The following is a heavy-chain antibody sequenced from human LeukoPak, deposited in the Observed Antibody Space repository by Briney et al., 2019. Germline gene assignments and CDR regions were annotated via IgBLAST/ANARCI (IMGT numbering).Heavy chain of an antibody. V-gene: IGHV4-39*07. CDR3: ARDGVGVVVPAAIYAFDI. J-gene: IGHJ3*02. D-gene: IGHD2-2*01. CDR2: IYYSGST. CDR1: GGSISSSSYY. Sequence: SETLSLTCTVSGGSISSSSYYWGWIRQPPGKGLEWIGSIYYSGSTYYNPSLKSRVTISVDTSKNQFSLKLSSVTAADTAVYYCARDGVGVVVPAAIYAFDIWGQGTMVTVSS.